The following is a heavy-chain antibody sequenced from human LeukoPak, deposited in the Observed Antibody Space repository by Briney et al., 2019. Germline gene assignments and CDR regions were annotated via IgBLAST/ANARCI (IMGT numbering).Heavy chain of an antibody. CDR1: GFTFSIYS. CDR3: AGRITGTTYFDY. CDR2: ISSSSSYI. D-gene: IGHD1-7*01. J-gene: IGHJ4*02. V-gene: IGHV3-21*01. Sequence: GGSLRLSCAASGFTFSIYSMNWVRQAPGKGLEWGSSISSSSSYIYYADSVKGRFTISRDNAKNSLYLQMNSLRAEDTAVYYCAGRITGTTYFDYWGQGTLVTVSS.